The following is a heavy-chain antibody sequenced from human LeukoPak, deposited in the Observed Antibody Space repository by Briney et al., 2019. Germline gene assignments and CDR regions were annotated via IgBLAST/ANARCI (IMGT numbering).Heavy chain of an antibody. CDR2: ISSSGSTI. J-gene: IGHJ4*02. V-gene: IGHV3-48*03. Sequence: PGGSLRISCAASGFTFSSYEMNGVRQAPGKGLEWVSYISSSGSTIYYADSVKGRFTISRDNAKNTLYLQMNSLRAEDTAVYYCAREFSAAAGFFDYWGQGTLVTVSS. CDR3: AREFSAAAGFFDY. CDR1: GFTFSSYE. D-gene: IGHD6-13*01.